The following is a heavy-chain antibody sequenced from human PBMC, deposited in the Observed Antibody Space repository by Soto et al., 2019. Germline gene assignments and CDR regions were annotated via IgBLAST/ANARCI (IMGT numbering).Heavy chain of an antibody. D-gene: IGHD1-7*01. CDR1: GCRFVACG. CDR2: ISYDGTTK. CDR3: AKDTGNYRVGDY. J-gene: IGHJ4*02. V-gene: IGHV3-30*18. Sequence: SLRHFGSSSGCRFVACGRHWVRQTPGKGLEWVAAISYDGTTKYYADSVKGRFTTSRDNSKNALYLQMNSLRAEDTALYYCAKDTGNYRVGDYWGQGTLVNVS.